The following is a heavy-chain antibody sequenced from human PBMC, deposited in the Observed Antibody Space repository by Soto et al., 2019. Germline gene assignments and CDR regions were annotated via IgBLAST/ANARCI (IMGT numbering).Heavy chain of an antibody. CDR2: TSNSGST. V-gene: IGHV4-31*03. J-gene: IGHJ4*02. Sequence: QVQLQESGPGLVKPSQTLSLTCTVSGGSITSSGYYWSWIRQHPGEGLEWIGFTSNSGSTSYNPSLKSRVTISVATPPNPSSLTLKSVTAADTAVYYCARGGGSTKVDYWGQGTLVTVSP. D-gene: IGHD2-2*01. CDR3: ARGGGSTKVDY. CDR1: GGSITSSGYY.